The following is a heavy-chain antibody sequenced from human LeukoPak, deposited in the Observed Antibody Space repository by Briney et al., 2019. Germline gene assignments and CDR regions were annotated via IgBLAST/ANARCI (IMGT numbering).Heavy chain of an antibody. CDR1: GFTFGDYA. CDR2: ISGSGGST. CDR3: AKDLGQLVSNYFDY. Sequence: PGGSLRLSCTASGFTFGDYAMSWVRQAPGKGLEWVSAISGSGGSTYYADSVKGRFTISRDNSKNTLYLQMNSLRAEDTAVYYCAKDLGQLVSNYFDYWGQGTLVTVSS. V-gene: IGHV3-23*01. J-gene: IGHJ4*02. D-gene: IGHD6-6*01.